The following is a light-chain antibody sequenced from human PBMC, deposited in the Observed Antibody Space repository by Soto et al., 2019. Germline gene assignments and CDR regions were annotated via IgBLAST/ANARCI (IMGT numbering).Light chain of an antibody. V-gene: IGKV1-17*03. J-gene: IGKJ1*01. Sequence: DIQMTQSPSAMSASVGDRVPITCRASQGISNYLACFQQKPGKVPKRLIYAASNLQSGVPSRFIGSGSGTEFSLNISSLQTEDLETYYCLHHNSYPRTFGQGTKVEIK. CDR1: QGISNY. CDR3: LHHNSYPRT. CDR2: AAS.